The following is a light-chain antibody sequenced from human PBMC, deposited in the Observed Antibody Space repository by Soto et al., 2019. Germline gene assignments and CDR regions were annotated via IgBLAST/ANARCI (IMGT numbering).Light chain of an antibody. Sequence: QSVLTQPRSVSGSPGQSVTISCTGTSSDVGGYESVSWYQQHPAKAPKLIIYDVTKRPSGVPDRFSGSKSGNTASLTISGLQAEDEADYYCCSYAGSYSVVFGGGTKVTVL. V-gene: IGLV2-11*01. CDR3: CSYAGSYSVV. CDR2: DVT. J-gene: IGLJ2*01. CDR1: SSDVGGYES.